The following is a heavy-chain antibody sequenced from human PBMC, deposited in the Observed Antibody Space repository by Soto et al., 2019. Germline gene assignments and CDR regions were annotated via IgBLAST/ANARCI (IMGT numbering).Heavy chain of an antibody. CDR3: AVEGQYNWFLDF. CDR2: ISANGFST. D-gene: IGHD1-1*01. Sequence: EVQLLQSGGGLVEPGDFLRLSCAVSGIDFGSRAMSWVRQTPGKGLEWLSSISANGFSTYYIESVKGNFIISRSNAKNTLCLQINDLRGDDTGFYYCAVEGQYNWFLDFCGQGTLVTVSS. CDR1: GIDFGSRA. V-gene: IGHV3-23*01. J-gene: IGHJ4*02.